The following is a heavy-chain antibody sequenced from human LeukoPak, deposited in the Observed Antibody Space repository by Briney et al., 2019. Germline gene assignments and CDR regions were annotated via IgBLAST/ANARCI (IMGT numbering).Heavy chain of an antibody. Sequence: PSETLSLTYTVSGGSISSYYWSWIRLPAGKRLEWIGRIYSSGSTNYNPSLKSRVTMSVDTSKTQFSLKLTSVTAADTAVYYCARGGTYYDFLTGLNWFDPWGQGTLVTVSS. CDR1: GGSISSYY. CDR3: ARGGTYYDFLTGLNWFDP. V-gene: IGHV4-4*07. D-gene: IGHD3-9*01. CDR2: IYSSGST. J-gene: IGHJ5*02.